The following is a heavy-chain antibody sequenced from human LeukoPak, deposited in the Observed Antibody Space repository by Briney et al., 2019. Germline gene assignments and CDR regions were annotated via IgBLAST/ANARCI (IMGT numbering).Heavy chain of an antibody. CDR1: GASISTNNL. CDR3: ATEGRSRSSGGTN. J-gene: IGHJ4*02. V-gene: IGHV4-4*02. CDR2: IYHTGIT. Sequence: SSETLSLTCAVSGASISTNNLWSWVRQSPAKGLEWIGEIYHTGITNYVPSLKRRVTISVDKSKNQFSLKLTSVTAADTAVYYCATEGRSRSSGGTNWGQGILVTVSS. D-gene: IGHD6-25*01.